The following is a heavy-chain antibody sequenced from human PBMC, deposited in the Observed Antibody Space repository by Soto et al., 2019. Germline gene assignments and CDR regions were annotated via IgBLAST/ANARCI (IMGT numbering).Heavy chain of an antibody. V-gene: IGHV3-23*01. CDR3: ATCTSYYYDSSGVSYYFDY. CDR1: GFTFSSYA. D-gene: IGHD3-22*01. CDR2: ISGSGGST. J-gene: IGHJ4*02. Sequence: EVQLLESGGGLVQPGGSLRLSCAASGFTFSSYAMSWVRQAPGKGLEWVSAISGSGGSTYYADSVKGPFTTSRDNTKNPLYLQMNSLRAEDTAVYYCATCTSYYYDSSGVSYYFDYWGQGTLVTVSS.